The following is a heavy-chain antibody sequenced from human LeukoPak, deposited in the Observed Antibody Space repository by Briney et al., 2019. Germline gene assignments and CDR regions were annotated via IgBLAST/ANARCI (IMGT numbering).Heavy chain of an antibody. CDR2: IKQDGSEK. CDR3: ARDINYYDSSGFLCY. Sequence: GGSLRHSCAASGFTFSSYWMSWVRQAPGKGLEWVANIKQDGSEKYYVDSVKGRFTISRDNAKNSLYLQMNSLRAEDTAVYYCARDINYYDSSGFLCYWGQGTLVTVSS. V-gene: IGHV3-7*01. J-gene: IGHJ4*02. D-gene: IGHD3-22*01. CDR1: GFTFSSYW.